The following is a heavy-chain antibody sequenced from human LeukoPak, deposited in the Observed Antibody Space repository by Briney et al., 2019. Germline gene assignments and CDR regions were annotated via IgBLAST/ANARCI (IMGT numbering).Heavy chain of an antibody. CDR1: GGTFSNYA. CDR3: AREDHGDYVWAAPWFDP. D-gene: IGHD4-17*01. V-gene: IGHV1-69*13. Sequence: SVKVSCKASGGTFSNYAISWVRQAPGQGLEWMGGIIPIFGTANYAQKFQGRVTITADESTSTAYMELSSLRSEDTAVYYCAREDHGDYVWAAPWFDPWGQGTLVTVSS. CDR2: IIPIFGTA. J-gene: IGHJ5*02.